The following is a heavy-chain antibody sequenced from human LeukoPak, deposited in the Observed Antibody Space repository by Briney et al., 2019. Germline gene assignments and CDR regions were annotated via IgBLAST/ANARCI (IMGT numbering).Heavy chain of an antibody. CDR3: ARDGDYGTGSYYRGCIDS. J-gene: IGHJ4*02. V-gene: IGHV1-69*01. CDR1: GGTSSSYA. D-gene: IGHD3-10*01. Sequence: SVKVSCKASGGTSSSYAISWVRQAPGQGLEWMGGIIPIFGTANYAQKFQGRVTITADESTSTAYMELSSLRSEDTAVYYCARDGDYGTGSYYRGCIDSWGQGTPVTVSP. CDR2: IIPIFGTA.